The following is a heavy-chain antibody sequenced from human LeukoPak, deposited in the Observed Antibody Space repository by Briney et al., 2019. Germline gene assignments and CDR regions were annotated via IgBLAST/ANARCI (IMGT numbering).Heavy chain of an antibody. V-gene: IGHV3-48*04. D-gene: IGHD3-10*01. CDR2: ISSSSSTI. CDR3: AKGSHIVWSGDLLSPDYFDY. Sequence: TGGSLRLSCAASGFSFSSYSMNWVRQAPGKGLEWVSYISSSSSTIYYADSVKGRFTISRDNAKNSLYLQMNSLRAEDTALYYCAKGSHIVWSGDLLSPDYFDYWGQGTLVTVSS. CDR1: GFSFSSYS. J-gene: IGHJ4*02.